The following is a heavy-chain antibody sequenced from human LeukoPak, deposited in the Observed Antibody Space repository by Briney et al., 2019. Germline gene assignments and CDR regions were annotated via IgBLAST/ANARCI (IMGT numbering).Heavy chain of an antibody. D-gene: IGHD2-21*02. CDR3: ARDGAYCGGDCWFDP. V-gene: IGHV4-39*07. Sequence: SETLSLTCSVSGDSITGYYWGWIRQPPGKGLEWIGNIYYTGNTYYNSSLKSRVTISVDTSKNQFSLKLSSVTAADTAVYYCARDGAYCGGDCWFDPWGQGTLVTVSS. J-gene: IGHJ5*02. CDR2: IYYTGNT. CDR1: GDSITGYY.